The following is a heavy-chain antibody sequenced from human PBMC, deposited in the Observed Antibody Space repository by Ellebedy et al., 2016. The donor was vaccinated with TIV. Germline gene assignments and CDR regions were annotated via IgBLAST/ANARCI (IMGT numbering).Heavy chain of an antibody. CDR2: ISSSGSTL. CDR3: ARAPHDKSKYCGGDCPHGGRYGMDV. CDR1: GFTFSDYY. Sequence: GESLKISCAASGFTFSDYYMSWVRQAPGKGLEWVSYISSSGSTLSYADSVKGRFTISRDNAKNSLYLQMNSLRAEDTAVYYCARAPHDKSKYCGGDCPHGGRYGMDVWGQGTTVTVSS. V-gene: IGHV3-11*04. D-gene: IGHD2-21*02. J-gene: IGHJ6*02.